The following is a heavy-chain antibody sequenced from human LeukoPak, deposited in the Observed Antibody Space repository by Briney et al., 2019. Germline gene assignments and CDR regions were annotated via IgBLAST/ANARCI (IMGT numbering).Heavy chain of an antibody. Sequence: GASVKVSCKASGYTFTSYDINWVRQATGQGLEWMGWMNPNSGNTGYAQKFQGKVTMTTDTSTSTAYMELRSLRSDDTAVYYCARDGVDIVVVPAARGYYYYYMDVWGKGTTVTVSS. J-gene: IGHJ6*03. CDR3: ARDGVDIVVVPAARGYYYYYMDV. CDR2: MNPNSGNT. CDR1: GYTFTSYD. V-gene: IGHV1-8*01. D-gene: IGHD2-2*01.